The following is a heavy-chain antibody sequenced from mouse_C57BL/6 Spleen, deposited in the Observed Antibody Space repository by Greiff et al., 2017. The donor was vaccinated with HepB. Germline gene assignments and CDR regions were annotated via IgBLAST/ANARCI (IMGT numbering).Heavy chain of an antibody. CDR2: IYPGDGDT. CDR1: GYAFSSSW. Sequence: VKLMESGPELVKPGASVKISCKASGYAFSSSWMNWVKQRPGKGLEWIGRIYPGDGDTNYNGKFKGKATLTADKSSSTAYMQLSSLTSEDSAVYFCARGIETGEYFDYWGQGTTLTVSS. J-gene: IGHJ2*01. V-gene: IGHV1-82*01. CDR3: ARGIETGEYFDY. D-gene: IGHD4-1*01.